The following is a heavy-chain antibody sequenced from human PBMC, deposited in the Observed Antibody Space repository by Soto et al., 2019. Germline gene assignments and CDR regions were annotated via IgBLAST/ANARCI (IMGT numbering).Heavy chain of an antibody. D-gene: IGHD2-2*01. CDR3: ARDGPSCSSTSCPTHYYYGMDV. Sequence: EVQLVESGGGLVKPGGSLRLSCAASGFTFSSYSMNWVRQAPGKGLEWVSSISSSSSYIYYADSVKGRFTISRDNAKNSLYLQMNSLRAEDTAVYYCARDGPSCSSTSCPTHYYYGMDVWGQGTTVTVSS. CDR1: GFTFSSYS. CDR2: ISSSSSYI. J-gene: IGHJ6*02. V-gene: IGHV3-21*01.